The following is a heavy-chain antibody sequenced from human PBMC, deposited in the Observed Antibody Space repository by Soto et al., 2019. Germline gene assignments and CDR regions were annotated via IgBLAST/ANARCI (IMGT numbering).Heavy chain of an antibody. D-gene: IGHD3-10*01. V-gene: IGHV2-70*11. Sequence: GSGPTLVNPTQTLTLTCTFSGFSLSTSGMCVSWIRQPPGKALEWLARIDWDDDKYYSTSLKTRLTISKDTSKNQVVLTMTNMDPVDTATYYCARDYYGSGSYYRPEYNWFDPWGQGTLVTVSS. CDR1: GFSLSTSGMC. CDR3: ARDYYGSGSYYRPEYNWFDP. J-gene: IGHJ5*02. CDR2: IDWDDDK.